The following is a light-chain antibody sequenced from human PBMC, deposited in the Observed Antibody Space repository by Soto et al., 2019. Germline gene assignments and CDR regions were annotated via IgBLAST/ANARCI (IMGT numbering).Light chain of an antibody. CDR1: SSDVGDYNY. CDR3: SSYTSGSTLYV. Sequence: QSVLTQPASVSGSPGQSITISCTGTSSDVGDYNYVSWYQQYPGKAPKLMIYEVNNRPSGVSNRFSGSKSGNTASLTISGLQAEDEADYYCSSYTSGSTLYVFGTGTKLTVL. V-gene: IGLV2-14*01. CDR2: EVN. J-gene: IGLJ1*01.